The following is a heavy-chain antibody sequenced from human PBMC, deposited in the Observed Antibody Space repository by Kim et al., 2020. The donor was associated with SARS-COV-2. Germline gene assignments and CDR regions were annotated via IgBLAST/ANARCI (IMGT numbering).Heavy chain of an antibody. Sequence: SETLSLTCTVSRGSITFSSHYWGWIRQPPGKGLEWIGSIYYSGSTYYNPSLKSRFTLSIDTSNNQFSLKLTSVTAADTAVYYCARGLAARPVDYWGQGTL. V-gene: IGHV4-39*01. CDR3: ARGLAARPVDY. D-gene: IGHD6-6*01. CDR1: RGSITFSSHY. J-gene: IGHJ4*02. CDR2: IYYSGST.